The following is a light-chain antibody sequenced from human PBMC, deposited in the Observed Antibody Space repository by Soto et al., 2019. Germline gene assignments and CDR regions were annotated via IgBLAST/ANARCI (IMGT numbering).Light chain of an antibody. CDR3: QQYHIYSWT. V-gene: IGKV1-5*03. CDR1: PDIGTW. CDR2: RAS. Sequence: DIQMTQSPSTLSASVGDRVTITCRASPDIGTWLAWYQQKPEKAPKVLIERASHLESGVPSRFSASGSGTEFSLTINSLQADDFATYYCQQYHIYSWTFGQGTKVDI. J-gene: IGKJ1*01.